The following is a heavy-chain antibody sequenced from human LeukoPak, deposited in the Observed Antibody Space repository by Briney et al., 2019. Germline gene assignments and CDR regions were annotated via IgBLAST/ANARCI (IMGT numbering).Heavy chain of an antibody. D-gene: IGHD6-13*01. CDR2: FDPEDGET. CDR1: GYTLTELS. CDR3: ATIAAADRAWFDP. J-gene: IGHJ5*02. V-gene: IGHV1-24*01. Sequence: ASVKVSCKGSGYTLTELSMHWVRQAPGKGPEWMGGFDPEDGETIYAQKFQGRVTMTEDTSTDTAYMELSSLRSEDTAVYYCATIAAADRAWFDPWGQGTLVTVSS.